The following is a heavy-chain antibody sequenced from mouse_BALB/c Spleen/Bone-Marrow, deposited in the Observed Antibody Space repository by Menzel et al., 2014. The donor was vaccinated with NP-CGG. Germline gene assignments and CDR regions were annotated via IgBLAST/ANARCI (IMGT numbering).Heavy chain of an antibody. CDR2: INPDSSTI. Sequence: EVMLVESGGGLVQPGGSLKLSCAASGFDFSRYWMSWVRQAPGKGLEWIGEINPDSSTINYTPSLKDKFIISRDNAKNTLYLQMSKVRSEDTALYYCARLSYYGRFAYWGQGTLVTDSA. D-gene: IGHD1-1*01. V-gene: IGHV4-1*02. J-gene: IGHJ3*01. CDR3: ARLSYYGRFAY. CDR1: GFDFSRYW.